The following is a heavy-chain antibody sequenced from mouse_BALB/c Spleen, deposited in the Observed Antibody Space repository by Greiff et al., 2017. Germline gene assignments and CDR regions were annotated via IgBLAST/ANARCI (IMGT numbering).Heavy chain of an antibody. V-gene: IGHV5-4*02. D-gene: IGHD2-10*02. CDR1: GFTFSDYY. J-gene: IGHJ3*01. CDR2: ISDGGSYT. CDR3: ARDLGYGNYPWFAY. Sequence: EVQRVESGGGLVKPGGSLKLSCAASGFTFSDYYMYWVRQTPEKRLEWVATISDGGSYTYYPDSVKGRFTISRDNAKNNLYLQMSSLKSEDTAMYYCARDLGYGNYPWFAYWGQGTLVTVSA.